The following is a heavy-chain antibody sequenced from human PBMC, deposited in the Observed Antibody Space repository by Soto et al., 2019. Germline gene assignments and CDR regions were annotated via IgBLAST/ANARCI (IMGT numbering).Heavy chain of an antibody. Sequence: SETRSLTCTVSGGSISGYYWSWIRQPPGKGLEWIGYIYYSGSTNYNPSLKSRVTISVDTSKNQFSLKVNSVTAADTAVYYCASGPTADSDYANFDYWGQGTLVTVSS. CDR3: ASGPTADSDYANFDY. D-gene: IGHD5-12*01. CDR2: IYYSGST. V-gene: IGHV4-59*01. CDR1: GGSISGYY. J-gene: IGHJ4*02.